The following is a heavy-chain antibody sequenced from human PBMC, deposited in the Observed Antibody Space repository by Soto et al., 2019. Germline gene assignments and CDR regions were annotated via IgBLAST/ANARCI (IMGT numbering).Heavy chain of an antibody. CDR3: AKKGYCSGGSCYSGIGY. J-gene: IGHJ4*02. CDR1: GFTFSSYG. D-gene: IGHD2-15*01. Sequence: VQLVESGGGVVQPGRSLRLSCAASGFTFSSYGMHWVRQAPGKGLEWVAVISYDGSNKYYADSVKGRFTISRDNSKNTLYLQMNSLRAEDTAVYYCAKKGYCSGGSCYSGIGYWGQGTLVTVSS. CDR2: ISYDGSNK. V-gene: IGHV3-30*18.